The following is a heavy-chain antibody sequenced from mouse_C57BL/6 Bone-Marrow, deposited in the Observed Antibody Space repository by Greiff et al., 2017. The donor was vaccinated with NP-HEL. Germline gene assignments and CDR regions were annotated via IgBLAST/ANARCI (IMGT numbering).Heavy chain of an antibody. CDR1: GYTFTDYY. D-gene: IGHD4-1*01. V-gene: IGHV1-19*01. CDR2: INPYNGGT. CDR3: ARNVPNWDRVPFDY. J-gene: IGHJ2*01. Sequence: EVKLQQSGPVLVKPGASVKMSCKASGYTFTDYYMNWVKQSHGKSLEWIGVINPYNGGTSYNQKFKGKATLTVDKSSSTAYMELNSLTSEDSAVYYCARNVPNWDRVPFDYWGQGTTLTVSS.